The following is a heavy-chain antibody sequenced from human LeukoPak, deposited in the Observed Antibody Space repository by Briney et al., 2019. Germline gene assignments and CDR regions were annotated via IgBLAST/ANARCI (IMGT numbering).Heavy chain of an antibody. V-gene: IGHV4-4*07. Sequence: SETLSLTCTVSGGSISSYYWSWIRQPAGKGLEWIGRIYTSGSTNYNPSLKSRVTMSVDTSKNQFSLKLSSVTAADTAVYYCARGLGDILTGYAYYYYYMDVWGKGTTVTISS. CDR3: ARGLGDILTGYAYYYYYMDV. D-gene: IGHD3-9*01. J-gene: IGHJ6*03. CDR1: GGSISSYY. CDR2: IYTSGST.